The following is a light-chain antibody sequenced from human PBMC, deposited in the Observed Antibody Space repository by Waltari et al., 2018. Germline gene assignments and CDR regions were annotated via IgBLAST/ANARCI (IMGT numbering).Light chain of an antibody. CDR2: NNN. J-gene: IGLJ2*01. Sequence: QSVLTQPPSASATPGQRVTISCSGSSSNIGSNRVYWYQQFPGTTPKLLVYNNNERPSGFPERFSGSKSGTSASLAISGPRSEDEADYYCAAWDDSVKAVLFGGGTKLTVL. V-gene: IGLV1-47*01. CDR3: AAWDDSVKAVL. CDR1: SSNIGSNR.